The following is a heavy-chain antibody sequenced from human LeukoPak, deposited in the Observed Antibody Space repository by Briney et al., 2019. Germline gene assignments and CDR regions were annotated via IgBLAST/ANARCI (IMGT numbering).Heavy chain of an antibody. Sequence: SETLSLTCTVSGXSITSSYWSWIRQSPGKGLEWIGYIHYTGSTNYNPSLKSRVTMLIDTSKNQFSLKLSSVTAADTAVYYCARGRYSAGDNWFDPWGQGTLVTVSS. J-gene: IGHJ5*02. V-gene: IGHV4-59*01. D-gene: IGHD3-9*01. CDR2: IHYTGST. CDR3: ARGRYSAGDNWFDP. CDR1: GXSITSSY.